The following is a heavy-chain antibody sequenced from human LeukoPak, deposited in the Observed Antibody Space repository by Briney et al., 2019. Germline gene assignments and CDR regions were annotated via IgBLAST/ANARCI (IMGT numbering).Heavy chain of an antibody. J-gene: IGHJ4*02. Sequence: PETPSLSCTLSGVSLSGFKGRWVRQTPQGRLGRIGDTPMTSRSDSNPSLKSRVTISMDTAKSQFSLLLTSVSAADTAIDFCATAYEAKIGSFDLWGQGTLVTVSS. D-gene: IGHD5-12*01. CDR1: GVSLSGFK. CDR2: TPMTSRS. V-gene: IGHV4-4*07. CDR3: ATAYEAKIGSFDL.